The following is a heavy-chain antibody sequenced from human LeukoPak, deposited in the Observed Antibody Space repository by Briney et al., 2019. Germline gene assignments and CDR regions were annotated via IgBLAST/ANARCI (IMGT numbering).Heavy chain of an antibody. Sequence: PGGFLRLSCVASGFTFSSYWMSWVRQAPGKGLEWVANIKQDGSEKYYVDSVKGRFTISRDNAKNSLYLQMNSLRAEDTAVYYCARVISWSHGLDAFDIWGQGTMVTVSS. CDR2: IKQDGSEK. V-gene: IGHV3-7*01. J-gene: IGHJ3*02. CDR3: ARVISWSHGLDAFDI. CDR1: GFTFSSYW. D-gene: IGHD6-13*01.